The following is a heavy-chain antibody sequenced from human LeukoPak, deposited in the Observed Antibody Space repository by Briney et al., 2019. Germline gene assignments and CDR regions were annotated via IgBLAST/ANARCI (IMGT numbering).Heavy chain of an antibody. CDR3: ASGYCSGGSCYSYFDY. D-gene: IGHD2-15*01. CDR1: GGSFSGYY. CDR2: IYHSGST. Sequence: SETLSLTCAVYGGSFSGYYWTWIRQPPGKGLEWIGEIYHSGSTNYNPSLKSRVTISVDKSKNQFSLKLSSVTAADTAVYYCASGYCSGGSCYSYFDYWGQGTLVTVSS. J-gene: IGHJ4*02. V-gene: IGHV4-34*01.